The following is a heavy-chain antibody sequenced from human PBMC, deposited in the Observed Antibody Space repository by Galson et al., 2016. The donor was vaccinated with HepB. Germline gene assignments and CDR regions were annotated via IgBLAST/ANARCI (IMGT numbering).Heavy chain of an antibody. CDR3: AGWTTSTNY. CDR2: INPDGSQQ. D-gene: IGHD2-2*01. J-gene: IGHJ4*02. Sequence: SLRLSCAGSDFAFNTFWMNWVRQAPGKGLDWVANINPDGSQQRYVDSVHGRFTISRDNSKNSLYLQMNSLRAEEAAVYYCAGWTTSTNYWGQGTLVAVSS. CDR1: DFAFNTFW. V-gene: IGHV3-7*05.